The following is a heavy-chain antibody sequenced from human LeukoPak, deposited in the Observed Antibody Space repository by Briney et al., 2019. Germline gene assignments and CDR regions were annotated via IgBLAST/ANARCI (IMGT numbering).Heavy chain of an antibody. CDR1: ALTFRTNP. J-gene: IGHJ5*02. CDR2: ISDSGGRA. CDR3: AIEKQTTTSFDA. V-gene: IGHV3-23*01. D-gene: IGHD2/OR15-2a*01. Sequence: GGPLRLFCAASALTFRTNPMAGLRRAPGRGVEGVSLISDSGGRAYYADSVKGRTTISRDSSKNTLYLQMSSLIVEATAIYYCAIEKQTTTSFDAWGQGTLVTVSS.